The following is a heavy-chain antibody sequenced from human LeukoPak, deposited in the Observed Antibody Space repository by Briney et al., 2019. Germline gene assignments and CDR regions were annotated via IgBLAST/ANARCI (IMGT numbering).Heavy chain of an antibody. CDR3: ARDLVTAILDY. CDR1: GFTFSSYA. D-gene: IGHD2-21*02. CDR2: ISYDGNNK. J-gene: IGHJ4*02. Sequence: GGSLRLSCAASGFTFSSYAMHWVRQAPGKGLEWVAVISYDGNNKYYADSVKGRFTISRDNSKNTLYLQMNSLRAEDTAVYYCARDLVTAILDYWGQGTLVTVSS. V-gene: IGHV3-30*04.